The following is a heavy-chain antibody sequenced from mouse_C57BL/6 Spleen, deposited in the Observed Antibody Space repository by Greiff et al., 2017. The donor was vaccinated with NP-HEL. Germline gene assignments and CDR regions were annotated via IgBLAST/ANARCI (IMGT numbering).Heavy chain of an antibody. V-gene: IGHV1-64*01. Sequence: QVQLQQPGAELVKPGASVKLSCKASGYTFTSYWMHWVKQRPGQGLEWIGMIHPNSGSTNYNEKFKSKATLTVDKSSSTAYMQLSSLTSEDSAVYYCAKYYGSSSWYFDVWGTGTTVTVSS. J-gene: IGHJ1*03. D-gene: IGHD1-1*01. CDR1: GYTFTSYW. CDR3: AKYYGSSSWYFDV. CDR2: IHPNSGST.